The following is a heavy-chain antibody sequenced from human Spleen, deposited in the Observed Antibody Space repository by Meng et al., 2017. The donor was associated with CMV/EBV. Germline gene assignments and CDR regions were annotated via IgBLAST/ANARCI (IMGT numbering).Heavy chain of an antibody. Sequence: GGSLRLSCAASGFTFDDYAMHWVRQAPGKGLEWVSLISWDGGSTYYADSVKGRFTISRDNSKNSPYLQMNGLRPEDTALFYCAKDIESGSFHPYYYYGMDVWGQGTTVTVSS. CDR1: GFTFDDYA. CDR3: AKDIESGSFHPYYYYGMDV. V-gene: IGHV3-43*02. J-gene: IGHJ6*02. D-gene: IGHD1-26*01. CDR2: ISWDGGST.